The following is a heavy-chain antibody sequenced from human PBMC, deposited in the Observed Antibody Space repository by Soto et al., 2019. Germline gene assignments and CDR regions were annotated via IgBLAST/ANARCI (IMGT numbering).Heavy chain of an antibody. V-gene: IGHV4-39*01. J-gene: IGHJ4*02. D-gene: IGHD3-10*01. CDR2: IYYSGST. CDR3: ARFAVGAITMVDHNDY. CDR1: GGSISSSSYY. Sequence: QLQLQESGPGLVKPSETLSLTCTVSGGSISSSSYYWGWIRQPPGKGLEWIGGIYYSGSTYYNPSLKSRVTISVDTSKNQFSLKLSSVTAADTAMYYCARFAVGAITMVDHNDYWGQGTLVTVSS.